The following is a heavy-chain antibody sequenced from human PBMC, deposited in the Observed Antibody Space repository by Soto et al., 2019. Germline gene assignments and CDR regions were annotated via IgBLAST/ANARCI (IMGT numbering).Heavy chain of an antibody. CDR1: GYTFTSYG. CDR3: ARDQLYDFRSGYIYYYYYYGMAV. Sequence: ASVKVSCKASGYTFTSYGISWVRQAPGQGLEWMGWISAYNGNTNYAQKLQGRVTMTTDTSTSTAYMELRSLRSDDTAVYYCARDQLYDFRSGYIYYYYYYGMAVWGQGTTVTVSS. CDR2: ISAYNGNT. D-gene: IGHD3-3*01. J-gene: IGHJ6*02. V-gene: IGHV1-18*01.